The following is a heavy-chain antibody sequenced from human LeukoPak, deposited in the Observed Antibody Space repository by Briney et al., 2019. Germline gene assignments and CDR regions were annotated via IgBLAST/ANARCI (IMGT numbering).Heavy chain of an antibody. V-gene: IGHV1-2*02. CDR3: ARELGGRITSLPPYYYGMDV. CDR1: GYTFTGYY. CDR2: INPNSGGT. D-gene: IGHD1-20*01. Sequence: ASVKVSCKASGYTFTGYYMHWVRQAPGQGLEWMGWINPNSGGTNYAQKFQGRVTMTRDTSISTAYMELSRLRSDDTAVYYCARELGGRITSLPPYYYGMDVWGQGTTVTVSS. J-gene: IGHJ6*02.